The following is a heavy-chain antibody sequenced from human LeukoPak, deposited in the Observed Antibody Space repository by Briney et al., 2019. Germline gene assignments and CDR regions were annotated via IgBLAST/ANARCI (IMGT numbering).Heavy chain of an antibody. CDR2: IWSDGNNR. J-gene: IGHJ6*03. CDR1: GFTFKNYG. V-gene: IGHV3-30*02. Sequence: PGGSLRLSCAASGFTFKNYGMHWVGQATGKGLEWVSFIWSDGNNRFYSDSVKGRFTISRDNSKNMLYLQMDTLRAEDTALYYCAKDPGASVSGFHMDVWGKGTTVIVSS. D-gene: IGHD2-8*02. CDR3: AKDPGASVSGFHMDV.